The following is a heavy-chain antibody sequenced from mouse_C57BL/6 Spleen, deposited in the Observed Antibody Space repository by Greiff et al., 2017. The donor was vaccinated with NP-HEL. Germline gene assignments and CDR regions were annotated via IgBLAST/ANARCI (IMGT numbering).Heavy chain of an antibody. V-gene: IGHV1-18*01. CDR3: ARADSTITTVVNWYFDV. Sequence: EVQLQQSGPELVKPGASVKIPCKASGYTFTDYNMDWVKQSHGKSLEWIGDINPNNGGTIYNQKFKGKATLTVDKSSSTAYMELRSLTSEDTAVYYCARADSTITTVVNWYFDVWGTGTTVTVSS. CDR2: INPNNGGT. J-gene: IGHJ1*03. D-gene: IGHD1-1*01. CDR1: GYTFTDYN.